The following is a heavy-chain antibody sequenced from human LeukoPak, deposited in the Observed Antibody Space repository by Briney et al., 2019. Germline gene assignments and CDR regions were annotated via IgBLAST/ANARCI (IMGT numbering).Heavy chain of an antibody. V-gene: IGHV3-21*01. J-gene: IGHJ4*02. CDR2: ISSRSSYI. CDR1: GFTFSSYS. CDR3: ARGGEFSGYEI. Sequence: GGSLRLSCAASGFTFSSYSMNWVRQAPGKGLGWVSSISSRSSYIYYTDSVKGRFTISRDNAKNSLYLQMNSLRAEDTAVYYCARGGEFSGYEIWGQGTLVTVSS. D-gene: IGHD5-12*01.